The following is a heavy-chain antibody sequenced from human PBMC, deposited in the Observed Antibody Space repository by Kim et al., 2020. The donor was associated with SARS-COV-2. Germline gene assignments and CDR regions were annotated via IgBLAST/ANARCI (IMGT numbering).Heavy chain of an antibody. D-gene: IGHD3-22*01. J-gene: IGHJ4*02. CDR3: ARGPEYYYDSSGAIDY. Sequence: SRKSRVTISGDTSKNQFSLKLSSVTAADTAVDYCARGPEYYYDSSGAIDYWGQGTLVTVSS. V-gene: IGHV4-34*01.